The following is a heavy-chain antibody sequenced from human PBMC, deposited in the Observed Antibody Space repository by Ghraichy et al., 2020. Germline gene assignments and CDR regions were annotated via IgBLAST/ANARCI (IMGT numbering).Heavy chain of an antibody. Sequence: GGSLRLSCAASGFTFSNVWMSWVRQAPGKGLEWVGRIKSKISGATTNYAAPVKGRFTISRDDSKNTLDLQMNSLKTEDTAVYYCTKLKNVASALDYWGQGTLVTVSS. V-gene: IGHV3-15*01. D-gene: IGHD6-25*01. CDR3: TKLKNVASALDY. CDR1: GFTFSNVW. CDR2: IKSKISGATT. J-gene: IGHJ4*02.